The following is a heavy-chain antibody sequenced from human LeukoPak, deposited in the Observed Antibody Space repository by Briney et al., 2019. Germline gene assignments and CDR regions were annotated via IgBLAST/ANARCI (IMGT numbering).Heavy chain of an antibody. CDR2: IKQDGSEK. Sequence: GGSLRLSCAASGFTFSSYWMSWVHQAPGKGLEWVANIKQDGSEKYYVDSVKGRFTISRDNAKNSLYLQMNSLRAEDTAVYYCARIYSSGWNWYFDLWGRGTLVTVSS. J-gene: IGHJ2*01. D-gene: IGHD6-19*01. CDR3: ARIYSSGWNWYFDL. CDR1: GFTFSSYW. V-gene: IGHV3-7*04.